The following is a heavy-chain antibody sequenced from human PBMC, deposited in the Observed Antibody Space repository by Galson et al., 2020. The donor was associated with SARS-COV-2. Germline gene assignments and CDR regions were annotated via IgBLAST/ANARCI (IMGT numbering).Heavy chain of an antibody. Sequence: GGSLRLSCAASGFTFSSYAMHWVRQAPGKGLEWVAVISYDGSNKYYADSVKGRFTISRDNSKNTLYLQMNSLRAEDTAVYYCARVFSGFHYYDSSGYNDAFDIWGQGTMVTVSS. D-gene: IGHD3-22*01. J-gene: IGHJ3*02. CDR2: ISYDGSNK. V-gene: IGHV3-30*04. CDR3: ARVFSGFHYYDSSGYNDAFDI. CDR1: GFTFSSYA.